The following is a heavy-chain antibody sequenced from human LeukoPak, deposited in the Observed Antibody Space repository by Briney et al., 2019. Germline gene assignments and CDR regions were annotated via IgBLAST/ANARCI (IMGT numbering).Heavy chain of an antibody. D-gene: IGHD2-2*01. Sequence: GGSLRLSCAASGFTFSSYAMSWVRQAPGKGLEWVSEISGSSLDTYYADSVKGRFTISRDNSRNTLHLQMNSLRAEDTALYYCAKRHCSITGCYYFDYWGQGTLVTVSS. CDR2: ISGSSLDT. J-gene: IGHJ4*02. V-gene: IGHV3-23*01. CDR1: GFTFSSYA. CDR3: AKRHCSITGCYYFDY.